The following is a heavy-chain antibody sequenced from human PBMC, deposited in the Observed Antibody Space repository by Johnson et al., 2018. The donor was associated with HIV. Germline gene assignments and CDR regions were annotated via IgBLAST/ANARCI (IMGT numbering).Heavy chain of an antibody. Sequence: QVQLVESGGGLVKPGGSLRVSCAASGFTFSDYSMSWIRQAPGKGLEWVSYIRSSGSTIYYADSVKGRFTISRDNAKNSLYLQMNSLRAEDTAVYYCAKDLEEGQQWLIGAFDIWGQGTMVTVSS. CDR1: GFTFSDYS. CDR3: AKDLEEGQQWLIGAFDI. CDR2: IRSSGSTI. J-gene: IGHJ3*02. D-gene: IGHD6-19*01. V-gene: IGHV3-11*04.